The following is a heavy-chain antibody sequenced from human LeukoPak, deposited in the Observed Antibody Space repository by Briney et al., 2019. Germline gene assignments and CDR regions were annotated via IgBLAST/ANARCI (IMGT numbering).Heavy chain of an antibody. CDR3: ARRVDGCSGGTCYFDY. CDR1: GYSFTNYW. V-gene: IGHV5-51*01. J-gene: IGHJ4*02. CDR2: IYPGDSDT. D-gene: IGHD2-15*01. Sequence: AGESLKISCKGSGYSFTNYWIGWVRQMPGKGLEWMGIIYPGDSDTRYSPSFQGQVTISADKSISTAYLQWSSLKASDTALYFCARRVDGCSGGTCYFDYWGQGTLVTVSS.